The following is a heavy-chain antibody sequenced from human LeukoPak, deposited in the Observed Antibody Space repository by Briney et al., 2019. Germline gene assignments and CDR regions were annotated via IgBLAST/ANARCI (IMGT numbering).Heavy chain of an antibody. Sequence: ASVKVSCKASGYTFTGYYMHWVRQAPGQGLEWMGRINPNSGGTNYAQKFQGRVTMTRDTSISTAYMELSRLRSDGTAVYYWARDGLYCGGDCYWSSGDAFDIWGQGTMVTVSS. CDR2: INPNSGGT. V-gene: IGHV1-2*06. J-gene: IGHJ3*02. D-gene: IGHD2-21*02. CDR3: ARDGLYCGGDCYWSSGDAFDI. CDR1: GYTFTGYY.